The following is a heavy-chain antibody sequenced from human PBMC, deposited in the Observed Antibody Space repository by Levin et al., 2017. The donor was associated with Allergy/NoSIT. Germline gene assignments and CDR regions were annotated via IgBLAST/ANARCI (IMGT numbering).Heavy chain of an antibody. V-gene: IGHV3-53*01. J-gene: IGHJ6*02. CDR2: IYSGGST. Sequence: GGSLRLSCAASGFTVSSNYMSWVRQAPGKGLEWVSVIYSGGSTYYADSVKGRFTISRDNSKNTLYLQMNSLRAEDTAVYYCARDLGYCSGGSCYGDGMDGWGQGTTVTVSS. CDR3: ARDLGYCSGGSCYGDGMDG. D-gene: IGHD2-15*01. CDR1: GFTVSSNY.